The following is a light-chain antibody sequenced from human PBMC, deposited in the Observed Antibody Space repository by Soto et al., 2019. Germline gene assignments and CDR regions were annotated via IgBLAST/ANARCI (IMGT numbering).Light chain of an antibody. Sequence: TQSPSSLSASAGDRATLSCRASQSLSSINLAWFQQKPGQAPRLLIYGTSSRATGIPDRFSGSGSGTDFTLTISSLEPEDFAFYYCQQRNSWPLTFGGGTKVEIK. CDR1: QSLSSIN. J-gene: IGKJ4*01. CDR3: QQRNSWPLT. CDR2: GTS. V-gene: IGKV3D-20*02.